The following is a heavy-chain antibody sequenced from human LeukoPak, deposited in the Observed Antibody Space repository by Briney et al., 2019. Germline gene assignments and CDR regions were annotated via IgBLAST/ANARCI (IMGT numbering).Heavy chain of an antibody. CDR2: IYYSGST. Sequence: SQTLSLTCTVSGGSISSGGYYWSWIRQHPGKGLEWIGYIYYSGSTYYNPSLKSRVTISVDTSKNQFSLKLSSETAADTAVYYCARDLHFSSWYEYGMDVWGQGTTVTVSS. V-gene: IGHV4-31*03. CDR3: ARDLHFSSWYEYGMDV. J-gene: IGHJ6*02. D-gene: IGHD6-13*01. CDR1: GGSISSGGYY.